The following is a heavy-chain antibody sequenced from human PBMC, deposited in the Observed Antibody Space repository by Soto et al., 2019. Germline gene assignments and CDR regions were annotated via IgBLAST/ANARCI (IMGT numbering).Heavy chain of an antibody. J-gene: IGHJ4*02. CDR1: GASISSDKW. CDR2: IYHSGST. D-gene: IGHD6-13*01. V-gene: IGHV4-4*02. CDR3: ARGETQQQRDY. Sequence: SETLSPKCPVSGASISSDKWWSWIRQPPGKGLQWIGEIYHSGSTKYNPSLKSRVIISVDKSKNQFSLKLSSVTDADTAVYYCARGETQQQRDYWGQGTLVTVS.